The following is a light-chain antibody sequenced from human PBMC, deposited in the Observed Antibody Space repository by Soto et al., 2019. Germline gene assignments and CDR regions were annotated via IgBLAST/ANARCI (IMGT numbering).Light chain of an antibody. Sequence: EIVLTQSPGTLSLSPGERATLSCRASQSVSNNYLAWYQQKPGQAPRLLIYGASDRATGIPDRFSGSGSGTDFTLTISRLEPEDFAVYYCQQYGALLWTFGQGTKVDIK. CDR2: GAS. CDR1: QSVSNNY. CDR3: QQYGALLWT. J-gene: IGKJ1*01. V-gene: IGKV3-20*01.